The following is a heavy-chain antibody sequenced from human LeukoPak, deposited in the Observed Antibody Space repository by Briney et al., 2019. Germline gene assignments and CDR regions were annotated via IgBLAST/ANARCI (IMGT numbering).Heavy chain of an antibody. D-gene: IGHD1-1*01. CDR1: GFTFSSYG. Sequence: GGTLRLSCAASGFTFSSYGMSWVRQAPGKGLEWVSSISGSGGSTYYADSVKGRFTISRDNSKNTLYLQMNSLRAEDTAVYYCAVFMEPDYWGQGTLVTVSS. J-gene: IGHJ4*02. V-gene: IGHV3-23*01. CDR3: AVFMEPDY. CDR2: ISGSGGST.